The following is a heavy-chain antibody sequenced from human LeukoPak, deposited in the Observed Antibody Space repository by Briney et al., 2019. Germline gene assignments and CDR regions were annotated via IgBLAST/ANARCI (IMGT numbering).Heavy chain of an antibody. V-gene: IGHV1-69*13. CDR3: VRGSIVVVRDYGMDV. Sequence: SVKVSCKASGGTFSSYAISWVRQAPGQGLEWMGGIIPIFGTANYAQKFQGRVTITADESTSTAYMELSSLRSEDTAVYYCVRGSIVVVRDYGMDVWGQGTTVTVSS. D-gene: IGHD2-2*01. CDR1: GGTFSSYA. CDR2: IIPIFGTA. J-gene: IGHJ6*02.